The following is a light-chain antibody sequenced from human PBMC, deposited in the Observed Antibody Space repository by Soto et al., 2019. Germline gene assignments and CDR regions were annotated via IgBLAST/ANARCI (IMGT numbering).Light chain of an antibody. Sequence: DIQMTQSPSTLSASVGDRVTITCRASQSISSWLAWYQQKPGKAPKLLIYKASSLESGVPSRFSGSGSGTEFTLTISSLQPDDFATYYCQQYKSYPGTFGQGTKVESK. J-gene: IGKJ1*01. CDR1: QSISSW. CDR3: QQYKSYPGT. V-gene: IGKV1-5*03. CDR2: KAS.